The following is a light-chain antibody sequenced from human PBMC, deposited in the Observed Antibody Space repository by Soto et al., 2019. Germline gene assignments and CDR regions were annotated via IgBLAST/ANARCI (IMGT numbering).Light chain of an antibody. J-gene: IGLJ2*01. CDR1: SSDVGAYNY. CDR3: CSYAGSYTHVV. Sequence: QSALTQPRSMSGSPGQSVTISCTGTSSDVGAYNYVSWYQQHPGKAPKLMIYDVSKRPSGVPDRFSGSKSGNTASLTISGLQAEDEADYYCCSYAGSYTHVVIGGGTQLTVL. CDR2: DVS. V-gene: IGLV2-11*01.